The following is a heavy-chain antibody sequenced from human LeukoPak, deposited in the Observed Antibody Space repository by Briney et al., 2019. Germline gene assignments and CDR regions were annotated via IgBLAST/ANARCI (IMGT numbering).Heavy chain of an antibody. CDR3: AKGGDSSGYYPGY. V-gene: IGHV3-30*02. Sequence: TGGSLRLSCAASGFTFSSYGMHWVRQAPGKGLEWVAFIRYDGSNKYYADSVKGRFTISRDNSENTLYLQMNSLRAEDTAVYYCAKGGDSSGYYPGYWGQGTLVTVSS. CDR2: IRYDGSNK. D-gene: IGHD3-22*01. J-gene: IGHJ4*02. CDR1: GFTFSSYG.